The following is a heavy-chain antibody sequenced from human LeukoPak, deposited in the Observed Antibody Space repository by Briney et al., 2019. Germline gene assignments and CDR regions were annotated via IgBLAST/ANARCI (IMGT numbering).Heavy chain of an antibody. CDR3: ARAGEMNYALDY. J-gene: IGHJ4*02. CDR2: IIPIFGTA. Sequence: SVKVSCKASGGTFSSYAISWVRQAPGQGLEWMGGIIPIFGTANYAQKFQGRVTITADESTSTAYMELSSLRSEDTAVYYCARAGEMNYALDYWGQGTLVTVSS. CDR1: GGTFSSYA. V-gene: IGHV1-69*13. D-gene: IGHD1-7*01.